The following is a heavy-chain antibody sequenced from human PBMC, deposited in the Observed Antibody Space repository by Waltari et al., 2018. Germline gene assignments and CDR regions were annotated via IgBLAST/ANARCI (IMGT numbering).Heavy chain of an antibody. CDR1: GGSISSYY. Sequence: QVQLQASGPGLVKPSETLSLTCTVSGGSISSYYWSWIRPPAGKGLEWIGRIYTSGSTNYNPSLKSRVTMSVDTSKNQFSLKPSSVTAADTAVYYCASSVYYDSSGYVAFDIWGQGTMVTVSS. V-gene: IGHV4-4*07. J-gene: IGHJ3*02. CDR2: IYTSGST. D-gene: IGHD3-22*01. CDR3: ASSVYYDSSGYVAFDI.